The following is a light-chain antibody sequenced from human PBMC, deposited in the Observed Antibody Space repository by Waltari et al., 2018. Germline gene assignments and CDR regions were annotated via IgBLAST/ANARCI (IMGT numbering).Light chain of an antibody. CDR2: KDT. CDR3: QSADSSGSYPWV. J-gene: IGLJ3*02. CDR1: ALPRHY. Sequence: SYELTQPPSVSVSPGQTARITCSGDALPRHYAYWYQQQPGQAPVLMISKDTERPSGIPGRFSGSRSGTIATLTISGVQAEDEADYYCQSADSSGSYPWVFGGGTKLTVL. V-gene: IGLV3-25*03.